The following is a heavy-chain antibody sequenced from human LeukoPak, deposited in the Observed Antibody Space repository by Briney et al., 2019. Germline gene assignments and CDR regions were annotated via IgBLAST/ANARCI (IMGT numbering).Heavy chain of an antibody. D-gene: IGHD6-19*01. Sequence: GGSLRLSRAASGFSFDAYGMLWVRQAPVKGLQWVSSISGSGGSTYYADSVKGRFTISRDNSKNTLYLQMDSLRVEDTAVYYCARPLSTSAVAADYWGQGTLVTVSS. CDR3: ARPLSTSAVAADY. CDR1: GFSFDAYG. V-gene: IGHV3-23*01. J-gene: IGHJ4*02. CDR2: ISGSGGST.